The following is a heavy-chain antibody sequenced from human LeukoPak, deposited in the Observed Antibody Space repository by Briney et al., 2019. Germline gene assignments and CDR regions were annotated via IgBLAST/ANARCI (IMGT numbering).Heavy chain of an antibody. CDR2: FDPEDGET. Sequence: ASVKVSCKVSGYTLTELSMHWVRQAPGKGLEWMGGFDPEDGETIYAQKFQGRVTMTEDTSTDTAYMELSSLRSEDTAVYYCTVRGEYCSSTSCSRRYYYYMDVWGKGTTVTVSS. J-gene: IGHJ6*03. V-gene: IGHV1-24*01. CDR1: GYTLTELS. CDR3: TVRGEYCSSTSCSRRYYYYMDV. D-gene: IGHD2-2*01.